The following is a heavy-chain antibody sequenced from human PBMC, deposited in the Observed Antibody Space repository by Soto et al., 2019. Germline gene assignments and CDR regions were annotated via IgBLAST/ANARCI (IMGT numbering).Heavy chain of an antibody. CDR2: IILIFGTA. CDR1: VGTFSSYA. J-gene: IGHJ4*02. Sequence: SVKVSCKASVGTFSSYAISWVRQAPGQGLEWMGGIILIFGTANYAQKFQGRVTITADESTSTAHMELSSLRSEDTAVYYCARLEGITGTTSGWGQGTLVTVSS. V-gene: IGHV1-69*13. CDR3: ARLEGITGTTSG. D-gene: IGHD1-7*01.